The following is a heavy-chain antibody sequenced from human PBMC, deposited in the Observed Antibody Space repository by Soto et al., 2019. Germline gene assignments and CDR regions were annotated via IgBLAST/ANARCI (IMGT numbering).Heavy chain of an antibody. Sequence: SETLSLTCTVSGGSITSSSYYWGWVRQPPGKGFEWIGNMRCSGETHSDPSLQSRVTISVDTPKSQFSLSLTSVTAADTAIYFCVCSLGPTTGIDYWGQGILVTVSS. CDR2: MRCSGET. V-gene: IGHV4-39*01. CDR3: VCSLGPTTGIDY. J-gene: IGHJ4*02. CDR1: GGSITSSSYY. D-gene: IGHD1-26*01.